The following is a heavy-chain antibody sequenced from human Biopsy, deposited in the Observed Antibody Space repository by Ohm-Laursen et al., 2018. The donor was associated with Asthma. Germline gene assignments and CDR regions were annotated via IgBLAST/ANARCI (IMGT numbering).Heavy chain of an antibody. D-gene: IGHD6-13*01. Sequence: SLRLSCAASGTHFGSYNMHWARQAPGKGLEWVAVITFDGSTQHYGDSVKGRFTISRDNSKNMLFLQMNSLRAEYTAVYYCSRDTLGYYFDIWGQGTQVTVSS. CDR1: GTHFGSYN. CDR3: SRDTLGYYFDI. J-gene: IGHJ4*02. V-gene: IGHV3-30-3*01. CDR2: ITFDGSTQ.